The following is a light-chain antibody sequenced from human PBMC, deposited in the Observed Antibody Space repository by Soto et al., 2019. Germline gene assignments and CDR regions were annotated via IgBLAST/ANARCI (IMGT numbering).Light chain of an antibody. J-gene: IGKJ4*01. CDR3: QHSGSS. CDR2: GAS. V-gene: IGKV3-20*01. Sequence: EIVLTQSPDTLSLSPGERATLSCRASQKVTSDYLGWYQQRPGQAPRLLIYGASSRATGIPDRFSGSGSGTDFTLTINTLEPEDFALYYCQHSGSSFGGGTRVEIK. CDR1: QKVTSDY.